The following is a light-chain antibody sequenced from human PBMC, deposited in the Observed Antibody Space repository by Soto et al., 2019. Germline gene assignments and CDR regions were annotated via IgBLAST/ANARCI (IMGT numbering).Light chain of an antibody. J-gene: IGKJ1*01. V-gene: IGKV3-20*01. CDR1: QSVSSRY. CDR2: GTC. Sequence: EIVLTQSPGTLSLSPGERATLSCRASQSVSSRYLAWYQQKXGQSPRIIIYGTCTRATGIPARFSGSGAGTECTRTISSLQPDDFATDYCQQYNSYTWTFGQGTQVDIK. CDR3: QQYNSYTWT.